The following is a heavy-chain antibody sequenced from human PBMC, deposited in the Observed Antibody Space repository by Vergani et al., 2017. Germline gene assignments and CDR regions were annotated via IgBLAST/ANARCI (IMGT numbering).Heavy chain of an antibody. Sequence: EVQLVESGGGLVQPGRSLRLSCAASGFTFDDYAMHWVRQAPGKGLEWVSGISWNSGSIGYADSVKGRFTISRDNAKNSLYLQMNSLRAEDTALYYCAKDIDSYAIPGGFDYGGQGTLVTVSS. CDR3: AKDIDSYAIPGGFDY. D-gene: IGHD5-24*01. V-gene: IGHV3-9*01. CDR1: GFTFDDYA. CDR2: ISWNSGSI. J-gene: IGHJ4*02.